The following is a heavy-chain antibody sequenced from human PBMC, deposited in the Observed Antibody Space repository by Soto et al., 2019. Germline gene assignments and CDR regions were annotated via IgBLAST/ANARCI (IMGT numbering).Heavy chain of an antibody. CDR3: AREEYYGSGSYSFYGMDV. V-gene: IGHV1-2*04. CDR2: INPNSGGT. Sequence: QVQLVQSGAEVKKPGASVKVSCKASGYTVTGYYMHWVRQAPGQGLEWRGWINPNSGGTNYAQKFQGWVTMTRDTSISTAYMELSRLRSDDTAVYYWAREEYYGSGSYSFYGMDVWGQGTTVTVTS. CDR1: GYTVTGYY. D-gene: IGHD3-10*01. J-gene: IGHJ6*02.